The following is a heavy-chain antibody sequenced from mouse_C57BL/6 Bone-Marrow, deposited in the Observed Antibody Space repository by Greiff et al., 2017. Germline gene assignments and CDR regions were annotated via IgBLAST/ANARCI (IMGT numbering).Heavy chain of an antibody. Sequence: EVKVVEPGAELVRPGASVKLSCTASGFNIKDDYMHWVKQRPEQGLEWIGWIDPEDGDTEYASKFQGKATITADTSSNTAYLQLSSLTSEDTAVYYCTTEFFDYWGQGTTLTVSS. CDR2: IDPEDGDT. CDR3: TTEFFDY. J-gene: IGHJ2*01. V-gene: IGHV14-4*01. CDR1: GFNIKDDY.